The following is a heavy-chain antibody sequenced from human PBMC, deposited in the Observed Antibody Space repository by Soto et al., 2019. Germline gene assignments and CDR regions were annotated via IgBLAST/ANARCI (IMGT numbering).Heavy chain of an antibody. CDR1: GGSISGYY. V-gene: IGHV4-59*01. J-gene: IGHJ4*02. D-gene: IGHD2-15*01. CDR3: AAAPRY. Sequence: QVQLQESGPGLVKPSETLSLTCSVSGGSISGYYWSWIRQTPEMGLEWIGYIYYSGRTNYNRSLKSRVTTLIDMSTNQFSLKLTSVTAADTAVYYCAAAPRYWGQGILVTVSS. CDR2: IYYSGRT.